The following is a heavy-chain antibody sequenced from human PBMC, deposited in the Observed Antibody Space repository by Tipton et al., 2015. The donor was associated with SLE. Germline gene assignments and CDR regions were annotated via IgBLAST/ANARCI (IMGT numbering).Heavy chain of an antibody. CDR3: AISSGSCCGEFDC. D-gene: IGHD1-26*01. J-gene: IGHJ4*02. CDR2: IYPGDSDT. CDR1: GFTFSNYE. Sequence: SLRLSCAASGFTFSNYEMNWVRQAPGKGLEWMGIIYPGDSDTRYSPSFQGQVTISADKSISTAYLQWSSLKASDTAMYYCAISSGSCCGEFDCWGQGTLVTVSS. V-gene: IGHV5-51*01.